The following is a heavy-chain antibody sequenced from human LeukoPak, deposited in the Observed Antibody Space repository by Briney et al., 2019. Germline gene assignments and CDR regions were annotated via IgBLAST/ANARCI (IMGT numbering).Heavy chain of an antibody. Sequence: SETLSLTCTVSGGSISNYYWSWIRQPPGKGLEWIGYIYYSGSTNYNPSLKSRVTISVDTSKNQFSLKLSSVTAADTAVYYCARVGGTNCYYYGMDVWGQGTTVTVSS. V-gene: IGHV4-59*01. D-gene: IGHD1-26*01. CDR1: GGSISNYY. CDR3: ARVGGTNCYYYGMDV. J-gene: IGHJ6*02. CDR2: IYYSGST.